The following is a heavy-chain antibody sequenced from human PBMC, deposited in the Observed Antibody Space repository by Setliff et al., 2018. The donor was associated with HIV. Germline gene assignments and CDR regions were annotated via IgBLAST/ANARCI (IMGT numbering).Heavy chain of an antibody. CDR3: VRGHCNSDKCWYTWFDP. CDR1: GGTFNTYT. D-gene: IGHD2-2*01. J-gene: IGHJ5*02. V-gene: IGHV1-18*01. CDR2: IGSYSGYT. Sequence: ASVKVSCKASGGTFNTYTITWVRQAPGQGLEWMGGIGSYSGYTIYAQKFQDRLTMTTDTSTTTASMELRSLRSDDTAVYYCVRGHCNSDKCWYTWFDPWGQGTLVTVSS.